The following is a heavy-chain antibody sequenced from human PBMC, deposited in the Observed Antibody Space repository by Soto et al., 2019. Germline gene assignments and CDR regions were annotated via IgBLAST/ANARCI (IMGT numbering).Heavy chain of an antibody. D-gene: IGHD3-16*01. CDR1: GGSISSSSFY. J-gene: IGHJ3*02. V-gene: IGHV4-39*01. Sequence: SETLSLTCTVSGGSISSSSFYWGWIRQPPGKGLEWNGSIYYSGSTFYNPSLKSRVTISVDTSKNQFSLKLSSVTAADTAVYYCARLYGSAFDIWGQGTMVTISS. CDR2: IYYSGST. CDR3: ARLYGSAFDI.